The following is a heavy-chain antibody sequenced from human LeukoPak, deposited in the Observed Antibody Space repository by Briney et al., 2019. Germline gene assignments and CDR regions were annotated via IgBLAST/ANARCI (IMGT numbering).Heavy chain of an antibody. CDR2: IYYSGST. Sequence: PSETLSLTCTVSGVSISSGDYYWSWIRQPPGKGLEWIGYIYYSGSTYYNPSLKSRVTISVDTSKNQFSLKLSSVTAADTAVYYCAARGYSYIVDYWGQGTLVTVSS. J-gene: IGHJ4*02. V-gene: IGHV4-30-4*01. D-gene: IGHD5-18*01. CDR1: GVSISSGDYY. CDR3: AARGYSYIVDY.